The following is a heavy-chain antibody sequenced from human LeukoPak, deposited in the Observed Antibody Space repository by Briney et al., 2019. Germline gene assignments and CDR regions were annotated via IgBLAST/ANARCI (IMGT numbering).Heavy chain of an antibody. J-gene: IGHJ5*02. CDR3: ARVYYYDSSGYHNWFDP. CDR1: GYTFTGYY. D-gene: IGHD3-22*01. V-gene: IGHV1-2*02. CDR2: INPNSGVT. Sequence: ASVKVSCKASGYTFTGYYIHWVRQAPGQGLEWMGWINPNSGVTHYPQKFQGRVTMTRDTSISTAYMELSRLRSDDTAVYYCARVYYYDSSGYHNWFDPGAREPWSPSPQ.